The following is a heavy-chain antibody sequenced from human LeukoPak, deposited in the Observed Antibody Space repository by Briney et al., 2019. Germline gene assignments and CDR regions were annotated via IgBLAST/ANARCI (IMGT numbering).Heavy chain of an antibody. CDR3: ARVTKSMIGQPGRFDP. V-gene: IGHV3-21*01. J-gene: IGHJ5*02. CDR1: GFTFSNYS. CDR2: ISSSSSYI. D-gene: IGHD3-22*01. Sequence: GGSLRLSCAASGFTFSNYSMNWVRQAPGKGLEWVSSISSSSSYIYYADSVKGRFTISRDNAKNSLYLQMNSLRAEDTAVYYCARVTKSMIGQPGRFDPWGQGTLVTVSS.